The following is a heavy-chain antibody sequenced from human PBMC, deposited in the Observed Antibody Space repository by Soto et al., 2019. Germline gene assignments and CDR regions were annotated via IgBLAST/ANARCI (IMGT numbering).Heavy chain of an antibody. J-gene: IGHJ5*02. CDR1: GCTFTSYG. D-gene: IGHD3-3*01. CDR2: ISAYNGNT. Sequence: ASVKVSCKASGCTFTSYGISWVRQAPGQGLEWMGWISAYNGNTNYAQKLQGRVTMTTDTSTSTAYMELRSLRSDDTAVYYCAGDIDFWSGPRGFDPWGQGTLVTVSS. CDR3: AGDIDFWSGPRGFDP. V-gene: IGHV1-18*01.